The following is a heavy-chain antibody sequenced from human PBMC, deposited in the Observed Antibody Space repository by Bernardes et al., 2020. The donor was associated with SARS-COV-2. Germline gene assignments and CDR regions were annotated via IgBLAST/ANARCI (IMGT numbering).Heavy chain of an antibody. D-gene: IGHD1-26*01. Sequence: GGSLRLSCAASGFTFDDYGMSWVRQAPGKGLEWVSGINWNGGSTGYADSVKGRFTISRDNAKNSLYLQMNSLRAEDTALYYCARAGSYEDYYYGMDVWGQGTTVTVSS. J-gene: IGHJ6*02. CDR3: ARAGSYEDYYYGMDV. CDR1: GFTFDDYG. V-gene: IGHV3-20*04. CDR2: INWNGGST.